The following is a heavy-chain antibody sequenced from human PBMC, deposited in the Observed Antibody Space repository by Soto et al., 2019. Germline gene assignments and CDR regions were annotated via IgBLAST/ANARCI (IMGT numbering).Heavy chain of an antibody. V-gene: IGHV3-48*02. CDR2: ISSSSSTI. D-gene: IGHD3-3*01. CDR3: ARVGDFWGGYYLWFDP. Sequence: GGSLRLSCAASGFTFSSYSMNWVRQAPGKGLEWVSYISSSSSTIYYADSVKGRFTISRDNAKNSLYLQMNSLRDEDTAVYYCARVGDFWGGYYLWFDPWGQGTLVTVSS. CDR1: GFTFSSYS. J-gene: IGHJ5*02.